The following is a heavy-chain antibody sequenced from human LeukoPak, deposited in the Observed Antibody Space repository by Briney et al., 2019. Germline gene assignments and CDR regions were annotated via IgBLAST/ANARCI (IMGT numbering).Heavy chain of an antibody. CDR3: ARGLEPTGDSYGYLNWFDP. D-gene: IGHD5-18*01. Sequence: PSETLSLTCTVSGGSISSYNWSWILQPPGKGLESIGYIYYSGSTNYNPSLKSRVTISVDTSKNQFSLKLSSVTAADTAVYYCARGLEPTGDSYGYLNWFDPWGQGTLVTVSS. CDR2: IYYSGST. CDR1: GGSISSYN. J-gene: IGHJ5*02. V-gene: IGHV4-59*01.